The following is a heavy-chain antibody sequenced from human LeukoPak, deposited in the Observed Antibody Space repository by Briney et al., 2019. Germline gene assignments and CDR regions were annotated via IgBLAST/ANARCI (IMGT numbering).Heavy chain of an antibody. CDR2: VYSSGVG. CDR1: GGSITGYY. D-gene: IGHD3-22*01. Sequence: AETLSLTCTVSGGSITGYYWNWIRQPAGQGLEWLGRVYSSGVGNYNPSLTSRVTMSVDTSKNQFSLKLTSLTAADTAVYYCAREEFLHEIDSSGYFVYWGQGTLVTVSS. CDR3: AREEFLHEIDSSGYFVY. V-gene: IGHV4-4*07. J-gene: IGHJ4*02.